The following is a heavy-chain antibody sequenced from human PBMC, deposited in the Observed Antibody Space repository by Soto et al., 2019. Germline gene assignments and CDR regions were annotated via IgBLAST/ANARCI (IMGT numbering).Heavy chain of an antibody. J-gene: IGHJ5*02. D-gene: IGHD2-15*01. CDR3: AREVAATKYNRFDP. CDR2: IYSGGST. Sequence: PGGSLRLSCAASGFTVSSNYMGWVRQVPGKGLAWVSVIYSGGSTYYADSVKGRFTISRDNSKNTLYLQMNSLTAEDTAVYYCAREVAATKYNRFDPWCQGTLVTVSP. V-gene: IGHV3-66*01. CDR1: GFTVSSNY.